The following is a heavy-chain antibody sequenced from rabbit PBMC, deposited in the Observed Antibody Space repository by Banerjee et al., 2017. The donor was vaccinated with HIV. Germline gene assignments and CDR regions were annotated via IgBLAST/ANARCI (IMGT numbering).Heavy chain of an antibody. CDR2: IYGGSSGST. Sequence: QSLEESGGGLVQPEGSLTLTCTASGFSFSSSYYMCWVRQAPGKGLECIACIYGGSSGSTYYATWAKGRFTISRTSSTTVTLRMTSLTAADRAAYFCARDLVGVIGWNFYLWGPGTLVTVS. CDR1: GFSFSSSYY. D-gene: IGHD1-1*01. V-gene: IGHV1S40*01. CDR3: ARDLVGVIGWNFYL. J-gene: IGHJ4*01.